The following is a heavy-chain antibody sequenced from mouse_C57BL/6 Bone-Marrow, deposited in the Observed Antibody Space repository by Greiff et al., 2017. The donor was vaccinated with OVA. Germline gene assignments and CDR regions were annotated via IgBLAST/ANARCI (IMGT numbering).Heavy chain of an antibody. Sequence: QVQLQQSGAELARPGASVKLSCKASGYTFTSYGISWVKRRTGQGLEWIGEIYPRSGNTSYNEKFKGKATLTADKSSSTAYMELRSLTSEDSAVYFCARSVSYVYYFDYWGQGTTLTVSS. D-gene: IGHD2-12*01. CDR2: IYPRSGNT. V-gene: IGHV1-81*01. CDR1: GYTFTSYG. CDR3: ARSVSYVYYFDY. J-gene: IGHJ2*01.